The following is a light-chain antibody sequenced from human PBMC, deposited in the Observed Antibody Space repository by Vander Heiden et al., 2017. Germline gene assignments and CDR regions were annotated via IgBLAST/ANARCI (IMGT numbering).Light chain of an antibody. CDR2: NND. Sequence: TPGQRVTISCSGSSPNIGSNPVNWYQHLPAMAPKLLIYNNDHRPSGVPDRFSGSKSGTSASLAISGLLSEDEADYYCAAWDDSLNAWVFGGGTKVTVL. V-gene: IGLV1-44*01. CDR1: SPNIGSNP. CDR3: AAWDDSLNAWV. J-gene: IGLJ3*02.